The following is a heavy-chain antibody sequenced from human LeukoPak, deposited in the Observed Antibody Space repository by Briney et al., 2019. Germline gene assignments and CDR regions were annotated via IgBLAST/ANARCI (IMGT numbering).Heavy chain of an antibody. J-gene: IGHJ4*02. V-gene: IGHV1-2*02. CDR2: INPNSGAT. CDR1: GYTFTGYY. D-gene: IGHD1-26*01. CDR3: ARAASGSYYVRYLKY. Sequence: ASVKVSCKASGYTFTGYYMHWVRQAPGQGLEWMGWINPNSGATNYAQKFQGRVTMTRDTSISTAYMELSRLRSDDTAVYYCARAASGSYYVRYLKYWGQGTLVTVSS.